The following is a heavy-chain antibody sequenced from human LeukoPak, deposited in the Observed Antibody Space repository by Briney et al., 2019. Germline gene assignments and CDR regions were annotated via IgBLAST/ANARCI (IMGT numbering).Heavy chain of an antibody. V-gene: IGHV1-46*01. J-gene: IGHJ4*02. CDR2: INPSGGST. CDR1: GYTFTSYY. D-gene: IGHD6-19*01. Sequence: ASVKVSCKASGYTFTSYYMHWVRQAPGLGLEWMGIINPSGGSTSYAQKFQGRVTMTRDTSTSTVYTELSSLRSEDTAVYYCARDPGIAVAGTSYFDYWGQRTLVTVSS. CDR3: ARDPGIAVAGTSYFDY.